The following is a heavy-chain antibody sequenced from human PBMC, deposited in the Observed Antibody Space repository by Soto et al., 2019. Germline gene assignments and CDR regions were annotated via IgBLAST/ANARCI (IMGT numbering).Heavy chain of an antibody. J-gene: IGHJ6*02. CDR1: GYSFTTYG. Sequence: QVQLVQSGGEVKKPGASVKVSCKTSGYSFTTYGISWVRQAPGPGLEWMGWISAYNGNTNYAQKLQGRVTMTTDPPTSTAYMELRSLRSDDTAVYYLAREGPAPYYYSGMDVWGQGSTVTVSS. CDR3: AREGPAPYYYSGMDV. V-gene: IGHV1-18*01. CDR2: ISAYNGNT.